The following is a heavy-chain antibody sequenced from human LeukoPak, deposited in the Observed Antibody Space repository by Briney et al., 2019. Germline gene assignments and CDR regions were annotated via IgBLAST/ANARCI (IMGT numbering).Heavy chain of an antibody. Sequence: SETLSLTCAVSGGSISSGGYSWSWIRQPPGKGLEWIGNIFYIGSTNYNPSLKSRVTISLDTSKNQFSLKLYSVAAADTAVYFCAREQIGRVGATNWFDPWGQGTLVTVSS. D-gene: IGHD1-26*01. J-gene: IGHJ5*02. CDR2: IFYIGST. V-gene: IGHV4-61*08. CDR3: AREQIGRVGATNWFDP. CDR1: GGSISSGGYS.